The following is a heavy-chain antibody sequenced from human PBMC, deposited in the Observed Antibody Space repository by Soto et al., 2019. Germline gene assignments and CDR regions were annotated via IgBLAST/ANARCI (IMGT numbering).Heavy chain of an antibody. J-gene: IGHJ4*02. CDR2: VKWNGGTT. Sequence: GGSLRLSCAASGFNPDDYGMSWVRQAPGKGLEWVSGVKWNGGTTGHADSVKGRFTISRDNAKNSLYLQMNSLRAEDTALYFCARNYYDSSGFYEIFDYWGQGALVTVSS. V-gene: IGHV3-20*04. CDR1: GFNPDDYG. CDR3: ARNYYDSSGFYEIFDY. D-gene: IGHD3-22*01.